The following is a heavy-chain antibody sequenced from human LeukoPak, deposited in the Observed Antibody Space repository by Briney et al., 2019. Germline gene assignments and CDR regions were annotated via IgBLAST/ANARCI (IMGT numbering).Heavy chain of an antibody. Sequence: PSETLSLTCAVYGGSFSGYYWSWIRQPPGKGLEWIGEINHSGSTNYNPSLKSRVTISVDTSKNQFSLKLSSVTAADTAVYYCAGATIYGDYVGYWGQGTLVTVSS. V-gene: IGHV4-34*01. D-gene: IGHD4-17*01. J-gene: IGHJ4*02. CDR3: AGATIYGDYVGY. CDR1: GGSFSGYY. CDR2: INHSGST.